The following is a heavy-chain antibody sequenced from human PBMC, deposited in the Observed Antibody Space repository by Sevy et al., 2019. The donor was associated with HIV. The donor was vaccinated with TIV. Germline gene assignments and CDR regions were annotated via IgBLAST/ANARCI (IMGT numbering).Heavy chain of an antibody. D-gene: IGHD1-26*01. CDR2: ICYNGHI. J-gene: IGHJ4*02. V-gene: IGHV4-59*08. CDR3: AGENAWGRGYS. CDR1: GGSITSLY. Sequence: SETLSLTCTVSGGSITSLYWNWIRQPPGKGLEWIANICYNGHINYNPSLKSRVTLSLDTSMNQFSLRLSSVTAADTAMYYCAGENAWGRGYSWGQGTLVTVSS.